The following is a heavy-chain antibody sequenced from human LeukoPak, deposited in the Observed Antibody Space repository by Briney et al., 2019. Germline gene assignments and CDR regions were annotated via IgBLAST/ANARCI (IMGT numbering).Heavy chain of an antibody. CDR2: INHSGST. D-gene: IGHD3-22*01. V-gene: IGHV4-34*01. CDR3: ARGRRYYYDSGGYWEAFDI. CDR1: GGSFSGYY. J-gene: IGHJ3*02. Sequence: PSETLSLTCAVYGGSFSGYYWSWIRQPPGKGLEWIGEINHSGSTNYNPSLKSRVTISVDTSKNQFSLKLSSVTAADTAVYYCARGRRYYYDSGGYWEAFDIWGQGTMVTVSS.